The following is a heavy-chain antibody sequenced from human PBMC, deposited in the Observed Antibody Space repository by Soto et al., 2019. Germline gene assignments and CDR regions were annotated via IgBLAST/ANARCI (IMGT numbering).Heavy chain of an antibody. D-gene: IGHD3-3*01. CDR2: IYYSGST. CDR3: ARQTGDFWSGYYTWFDP. CDR1: GGSISSSSYY. J-gene: IGHJ5*02. V-gene: IGHV4-39*01. Sequence: QLQLQESGPGLVKPSETLSLTCTVSGGSISSSSYYWGWIRQPPGKGLEWIGSIYYSGSTYYNPPLKRRVTIPVDTSKNQFSLKLSSVTAADTAVYYCARQTGDFWSGYYTWFDPWGQGTLVTVSS.